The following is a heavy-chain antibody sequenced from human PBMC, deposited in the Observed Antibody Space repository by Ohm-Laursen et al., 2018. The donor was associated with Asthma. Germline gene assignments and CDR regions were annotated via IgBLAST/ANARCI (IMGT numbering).Heavy chain of an antibody. J-gene: IGHJ4*02. CDR2: IVSSGTTT. CDR3: ARELIEMGTTEEVFDY. Sequence: SLRLSCTASGFTFESYWMNWVRQAPGKGLEWVAYIVSSGTTTHYADSVKGRFTISRDNTKNSVFLDMNSLRVEDTAVYYCARELIEMGTTEEVFDYWGQGTLVTVSS. CDR1: GFTFESYW. D-gene: IGHD5-24*01. V-gene: IGHV3-48*03.